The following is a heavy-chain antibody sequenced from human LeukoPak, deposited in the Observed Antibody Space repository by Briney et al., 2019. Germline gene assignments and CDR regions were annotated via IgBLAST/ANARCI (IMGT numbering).Heavy chain of an antibody. D-gene: IGHD3-22*01. Sequence: SETLSLTCAVYGGSFSGYYWSWIRQPPGKGLEWIGEINHSGSTNYNPSLKSRVTISVDTSKNQFSLKLSSVTAADTAVYYCARELHTYYYDSSGYYYAHYFDYWGQGTLVTVSS. CDR1: GGSFSGYY. CDR2: INHSGST. J-gene: IGHJ4*02. CDR3: ARELHTYYYDSSGYYYAHYFDY. V-gene: IGHV4-34*01.